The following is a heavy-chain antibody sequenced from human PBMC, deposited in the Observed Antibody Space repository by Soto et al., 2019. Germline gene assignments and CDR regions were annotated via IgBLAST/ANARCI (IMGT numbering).Heavy chain of an antibody. V-gene: IGHV4-61*01. J-gene: IGHJ6*02. Sequence: AETLSLTCTVSGASVSSGSSSWSWIRQPPGKGLEWIGYISYSGSTSYNPSLKSRVAISLDTSKNQFSLKLRSVTAADTAVYYCARDPLIILPPAASLDPDYYFYGMDVWGRGTAVTVS. CDR3: ARDPLIILPPAASLDPDYYFYGMDV. CDR1: GASVSSGSSS. CDR2: ISYSGST. D-gene: IGHD2-2*01.